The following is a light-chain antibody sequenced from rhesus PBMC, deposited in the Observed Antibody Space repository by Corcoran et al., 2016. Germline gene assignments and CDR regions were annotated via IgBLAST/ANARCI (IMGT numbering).Light chain of an antibody. J-gene: IGKJ4*01. CDR1: QNIYSN. Sequence: DIQMTQSPSALSASVGDRVTISCRASQNIYSNLAWYQQKPGKAPKLLIYAASILQTGIPSRVSGCGSGTVFTLTISRLQPEASAAYYCQHYYDNPLTFGGRTKVELK. CDR3: QHYYDNPLT. CDR2: AAS. V-gene: IGKV1S12*01.